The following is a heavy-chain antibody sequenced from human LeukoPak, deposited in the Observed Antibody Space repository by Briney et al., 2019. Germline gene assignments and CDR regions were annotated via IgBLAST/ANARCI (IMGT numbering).Heavy chain of an antibody. J-gene: IGHJ5*02. V-gene: IGHV4-34*01. CDR3: ARGEADIVVVPAAINDGNWFDP. D-gene: IGHD2-2*02. CDR2: INHSGST. Sequence: SETLSLTCAVYGGSFSGYYWSWIRQPPGKGLEWIGEINHSGSTNYNPSLKSRVTISVDTSKNQFSLKLSSVTAADTAVYYCARGEADIVVVPAAINDGNWFDPWGQGTLVTVSS. CDR1: GGSFSGYY.